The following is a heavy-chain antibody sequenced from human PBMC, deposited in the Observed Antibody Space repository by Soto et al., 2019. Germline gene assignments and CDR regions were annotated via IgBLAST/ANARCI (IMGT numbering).Heavy chain of an antibody. CDR2: ISGDGGST. D-gene: IGHD1-26*01. CDR3: AKDKSIVGASRGYYYGMDV. CDR1: GFTFDDYA. J-gene: IGHJ6*02. Sequence: GGSLRLSCAASGFTFDDYAMHWVRQAPGKGLEWVSLISGDGGSTYYADSVKGRFTISRDNSKNSLYLQMNSLRTEDTALYYCAKDKSIVGASRGYYYGMDVWGQGTTVTVSS. V-gene: IGHV3-43*02.